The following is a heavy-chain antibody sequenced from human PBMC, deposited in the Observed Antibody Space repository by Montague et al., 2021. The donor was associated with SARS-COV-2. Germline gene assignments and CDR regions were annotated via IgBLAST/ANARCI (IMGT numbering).Heavy chain of an antibody. J-gene: IGHJ6*02. CDR2: IYYSGST. CDR3: ARVGRQQLVRLSGMDV. D-gene: IGHD6-13*01. CDR1: GGSISSSSYY. Sequence: SETLSLTCTVSGGSISSSSYYWGWIRQPPGKGLEWIGSIYYSGSTYYNPSLKGRVTISVDTSKNQFSLKLSSVTAADTAVYCCARVGRQQLVRLSGMDVWGQGTAVTVSS. V-gene: IGHV4-39*07.